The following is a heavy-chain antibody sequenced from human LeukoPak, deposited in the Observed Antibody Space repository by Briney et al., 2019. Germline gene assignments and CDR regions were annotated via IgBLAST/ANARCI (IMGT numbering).Heavy chain of an antibody. V-gene: IGHV3-23*01. J-gene: IGHJ4*02. Sequence: PGGSLRLSCAASGFTFSSYAMTWVRQAPGRGLEWVSAISGNGGTTYYADSVKGRFTISRDNSKNTLYLQMNSLRAEDTAVYYCARDRVVGATGWDFDFWGQGTLVTVSS. CDR2: ISGNGGTT. D-gene: IGHD1-26*01. CDR1: GFTFSSYA. CDR3: ARDRVVGATGWDFDF.